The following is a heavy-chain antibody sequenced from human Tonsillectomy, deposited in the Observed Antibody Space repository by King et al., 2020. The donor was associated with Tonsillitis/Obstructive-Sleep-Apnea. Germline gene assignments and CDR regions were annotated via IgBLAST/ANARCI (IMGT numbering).Heavy chain of an antibody. CDR2: IYYSGST. D-gene: IGHD5-24*01. J-gene: IGHJ6*02. CDR3: ASERATIRNYYYGMDV. Sequence: LQLQESGPGLVKPSETLSLTCTVSGGSISSSSYYWGWIRQPPGKGLEWIGSIYYSGSTYYNPSLKSRVTISVDTSKNQFSLKLSSVTAADTAVYYCASERATIRNYYYGMDVWGQGTTVTVSS. V-gene: IGHV4-39*01. CDR1: GGSISSSSYY.